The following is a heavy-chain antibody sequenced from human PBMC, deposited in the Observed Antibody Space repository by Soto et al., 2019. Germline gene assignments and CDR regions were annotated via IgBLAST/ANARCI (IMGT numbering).Heavy chain of an antibody. CDR1: GGSITGGSISSTTYY. Sequence: SETLSLTCTVSGGSITGGSISSTTYYWGWMRQPPGKGLEWIASFFIGGNTYYNPSLQSRVTTSVDTSKNQFSLKLSSLTAADTAVYFCARRHAVDIDAYYWGEGLLVTV. CDR3: ARRHAVDIDAYY. V-gene: IGHV4-39*01. CDR2: FFIGGNT. J-gene: IGHJ4*02. D-gene: IGHD3-10*01.